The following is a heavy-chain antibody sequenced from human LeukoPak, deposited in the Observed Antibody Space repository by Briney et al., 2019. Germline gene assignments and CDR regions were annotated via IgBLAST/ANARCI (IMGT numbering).Heavy chain of an antibody. D-gene: IGHD2-2*01. V-gene: IGHV4-4*07. CDR1: GDSIGRYY. J-gene: IGHJ6*03. CDR2: ISASGGT. CDR3: ARGGYCDGTGCYLGYYYYYYMDV. Sequence: SETLSPTCTVSGDSIGRYYWNWIRQPAGKGLEWIGRISASGGTNYNPSLKSRVTMSVDTSRNRFSLRLSSVTAADTGVFYCARGGYCDGTGCYLGYYYYYYMDVWGKGTTVTVSS.